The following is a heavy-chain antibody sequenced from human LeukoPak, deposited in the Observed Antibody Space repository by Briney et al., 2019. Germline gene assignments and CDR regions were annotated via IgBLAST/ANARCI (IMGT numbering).Heavy chain of an antibody. CDR1: GYTFTGYY. CDR3: ARACSGGSCYSYAFDI. CDR2: INPNSGGT. D-gene: IGHD2-15*01. Sequence: ASVKVSCKASGYTFTGYYMHWVRQAPGQGLEWMGWINPNSGGTNYAQKFQGRVTITRNTSISTAYMELSRLRSDDTAVYYCARACSGGSCYSYAFDIWGQGTMVTVSS. J-gene: IGHJ3*02. V-gene: IGHV1-2*02.